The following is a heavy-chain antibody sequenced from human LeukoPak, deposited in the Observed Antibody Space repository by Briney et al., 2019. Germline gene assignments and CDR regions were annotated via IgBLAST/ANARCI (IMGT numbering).Heavy chain of an antibody. CDR1: GFTFTSSA. CDR2: IVVGSGNT. D-gene: IGHD2-2*02. V-gene: IGHV1-58*01. CDR3: ALQLYCSSTSCYTTPFDY. J-gene: IGHJ4*02. Sequence: GTSVKVSCKASGFTFTSSAVQWVRQARGQRLEWIGWIVVGSGNTSYAQKFQERVTITRDMSTSTAYMELSSLRSEDTAVYYCALQLYCSSTSCYTTPFDYWGQGTLVTVSS.